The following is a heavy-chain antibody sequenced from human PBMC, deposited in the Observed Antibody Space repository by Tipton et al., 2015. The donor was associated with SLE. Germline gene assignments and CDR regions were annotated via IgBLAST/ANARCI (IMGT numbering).Heavy chain of an antibody. Sequence: LRLSCAVYGGSFSGYYWGWIRQPPGKGLEWIGEINHSGSTNYNPSLKSRVTISVDTSKNQFSLKLSSVTAADTAVYYCARDWDGDAFDIWGQGTMVTVSS. CDR3: ARDWDGDAFDI. CDR1: GGSFSGYY. V-gene: IGHV4-34*01. CDR2: INHSGST. D-gene: IGHD5-24*01. J-gene: IGHJ3*02.